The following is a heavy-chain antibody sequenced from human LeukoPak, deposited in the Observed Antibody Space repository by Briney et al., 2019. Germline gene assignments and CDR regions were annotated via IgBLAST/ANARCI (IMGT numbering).Heavy chain of an antibody. CDR3: ASYYCSGGSCYWFDP. Sequence: SETLSLTCAVYGGSFSGYYWSWLRQPPGKGLEWIGEINHSGSTNYNPSLTSRVTISVDTSKSQFSLKPTSVTAADPAVYYCASYYCSGGSCYWFDPWGQGTLVTVSS. CDR1: GGSFSGYY. D-gene: IGHD2-15*01. CDR2: INHSGST. J-gene: IGHJ5*02. V-gene: IGHV4-34*01.